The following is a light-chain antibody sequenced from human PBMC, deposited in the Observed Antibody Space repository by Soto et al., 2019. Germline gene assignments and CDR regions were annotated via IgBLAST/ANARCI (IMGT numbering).Light chain of an antibody. CDR1: NSDVGAYNY. CDR2: EVN. CDR3: SSYAGSNTWV. V-gene: IGLV2-8*01. J-gene: IGLJ3*02. Sequence: QSARTQPPSASGSPGQSVTISCTGTNSDVGAYNYVSWYRQHPGKAPKLLIFEVNSRPSGVPDRFSGSKSGNTASLTVSGLQAEDESHYYCSSYAGSNTWVFGGGTKLTVL.